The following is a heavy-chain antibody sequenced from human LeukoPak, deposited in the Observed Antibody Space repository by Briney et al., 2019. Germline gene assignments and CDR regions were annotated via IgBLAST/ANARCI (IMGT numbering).Heavy chain of an antibody. CDR2: INHSGST. V-gene: IGHV4-34*01. CDR1: GGSFSGYY. J-gene: IGHJ5*02. CDR3: ARNYYYGSGSARLNWFDP. D-gene: IGHD3-10*01. Sequence: SETLSLTCAVYGGSFSGYYWSWIRQPPGKGLEWIGEINHSGSTNYNPSLKSRVTISVDTSKNQFSLKLSSVTAADTAVYYCARNYYYGSGSARLNWFDPWGQGTLVTVSS.